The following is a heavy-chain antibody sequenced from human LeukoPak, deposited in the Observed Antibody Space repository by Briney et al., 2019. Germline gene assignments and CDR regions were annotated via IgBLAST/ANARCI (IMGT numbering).Heavy chain of an antibody. CDR3: ARGVGANDDAFDI. CDR1: GGSISSYY. CDR2: IYYSGST. V-gene: IGHV4-59*01. D-gene: IGHD1-26*01. Sequence: SETLSLTCTVSGGSISSYYWSWLRQPPGKGLEWIGYIYYSGSTNYNPSLKSRVTISVDTSKNQFSLKLSSVTAADTAVYYCARGVGANDDAFDIWGQGTMVTVSS. J-gene: IGHJ3*02.